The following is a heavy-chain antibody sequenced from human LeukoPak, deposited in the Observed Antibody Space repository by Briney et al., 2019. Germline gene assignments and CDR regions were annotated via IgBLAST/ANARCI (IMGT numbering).Heavy chain of an antibody. CDR1: GFTVSSNY. CDR2: IYSGGST. V-gene: IGHV3-66*01. Sequence: SGGSLRLSCAASGFTVSSNYMSWVRQAPGKGLEWVSVIYSGGSTYYADSVKGRFTISRDNSKNMLYLKMKSLRAEDTAVYYCARDMLTGYSNWFDPWGQGTLVTVSS. D-gene: IGHD3-9*01. CDR3: ARDMLTGYSNWFDP. J-gene: IGHJ5*02.